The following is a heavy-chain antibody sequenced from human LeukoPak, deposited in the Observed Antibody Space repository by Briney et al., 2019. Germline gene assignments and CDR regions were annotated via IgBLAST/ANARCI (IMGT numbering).Heavy chain of an antibody. V-gene: IGHV3-30*18. CDR1: GFTFSSYG. Sequence: PGGSLRLSCAASGFTFSSYGMHWVRQAPGKGLEWVAVISYDGSNKYYADSVKGRFTISRDNSKNTLYLQMNSLRAEDTAVYNCAKDVAAAGTLYYFDYWGQGTLVTVSS. CDR2: ISYDGSNK. D-gene: IGHD6-13*01. J-gene: IGHJ4*02. CDR3: AKDVAAAGTLYYFDY.